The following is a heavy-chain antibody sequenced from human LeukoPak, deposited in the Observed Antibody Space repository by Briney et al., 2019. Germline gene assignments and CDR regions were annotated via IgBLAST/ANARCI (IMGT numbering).Heavy chain of an antibody. J-gene: IGHJ4*02. CDR3: ANEIRPNDY. CDR1: GFTFSSHA. Sequence: GGSLRLSCGASGFTFSSHAMTWVRQAPGKGLEWVSAISISGDTTYYADAVKGRFTISRDNSKNTVNLQMNSLRAEDTAVYYCANEIRPNDYWGQGTLVTVSS. D-gene: IGHD4-17*01. V-gene: IGHV3-23*01. CDR2: ISISGDTT.